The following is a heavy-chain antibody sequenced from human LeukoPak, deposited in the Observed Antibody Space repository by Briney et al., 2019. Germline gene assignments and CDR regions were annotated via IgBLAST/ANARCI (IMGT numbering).Heavy chain of an antibody. Sequence: SETLSLTCTGSGGSISSGGYYWSWIRQHPGKGLEWIGYIYYSGSTYYNPSLKSRVTISVDTSKNQFSLKLSSVTAADTAVYYCARVPDEMATIPYDFDYWGQGTLVTVSS. V-gene: IGHV4-31*03. D-gene: IGHD5-24*01. CDR2: IYYSGST. CDR3: ARVPDEMATIPYDFDY. J-gene: IGHJ4*02. CDR1: GGSISSGGYY.